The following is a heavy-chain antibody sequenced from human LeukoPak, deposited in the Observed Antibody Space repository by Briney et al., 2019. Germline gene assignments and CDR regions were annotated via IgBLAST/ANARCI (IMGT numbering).Heavy chain of an antibody. D-gene: IGHD3-3*01. CDR1: GFTFSSYW. J-gene: IGHJ3*02. CDR2: IKQDGSEK. Sequence: PGGSLRLSCAASGFTFSSYWMSWVRQAPGKGLEWVANIKQDGSEKYYVDSVKGRFTISRDNAKNSLYLQMNSLRAEDTAVYYCARRVFWSGYRGGDAFDIWGQGTMVTVSS. V-gene: IGHV3-7*01. CDR3: ARRVFWSGYRGGDAFDI.